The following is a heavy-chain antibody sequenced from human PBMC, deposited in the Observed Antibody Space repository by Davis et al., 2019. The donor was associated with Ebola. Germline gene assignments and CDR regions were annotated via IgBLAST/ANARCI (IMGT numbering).Heavy chain of an antibody. CDR1: GYTFTSYA. CDR2: INAGNGNT. CDR3: AAPGYCSGGSCYFYYYYGMDV. V-gene: IGHV1-3*01. J-gene: IGHJ6*02. Sequence: ASVKVSCKASGYTFTSYAMHWVRQAPGQRLEWMGWINAGNGNTKYSQKFQGRVTITRDTSASTAYMELSSLRSEDTAVYYCAAPGYCSGGSCYFYYYYGMDVWGQGTTVTVSS. D-gene: IGHD2-15*01.